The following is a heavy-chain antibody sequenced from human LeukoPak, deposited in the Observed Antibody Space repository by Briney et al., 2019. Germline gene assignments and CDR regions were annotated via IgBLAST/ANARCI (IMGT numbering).Heavy chain of an antibody. CDR1: GGSISSGGYY. D-gene: IGHD3-22*01. V-gene: IGHV4-30-4*01. CDR2: IYYSGST. Sequence: PSETLSLTCTVSGGSISSGGYYWSWIRQPPGKGLEWIGYIYYSGSTYYNPSLKSRVTISVDTSKNQFSLKLSSVTAADTAVYYCARVYYYDNSGYGKDYFDYWGQGTLVTVSS. CDR3: ARVYYYDNSGYGKDYFDY. J-gene: IGHJ4*02.